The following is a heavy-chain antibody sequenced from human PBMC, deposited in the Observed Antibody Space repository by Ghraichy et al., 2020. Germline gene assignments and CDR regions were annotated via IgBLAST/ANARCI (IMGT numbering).Heavy chain of an antibody. CDR2: ISSGGNT. D-gene: IGHD6-6*01. Sequence: GGSLRLSCAASGFTVSSNYMSWVRQAPGKGLEWVSVISSGGNTYYADSVKGRFTISRDNSKNTLYLQMNSLRAEDTAVYFCARDRKSSSDYFDYWGQGTLVTVSS. CDR3: ARDRKSSSDYFDY. V-gene: IGHV3-53*01. J-gene: IGHJ4*02. CDR1: GFTVSSNY.